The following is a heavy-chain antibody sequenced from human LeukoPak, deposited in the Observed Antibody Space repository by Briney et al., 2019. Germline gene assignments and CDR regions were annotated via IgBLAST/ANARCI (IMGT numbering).Heavy chain of an antibody. V-gene: IGHV3-23*01. CDR1: GFTFSSYA. J-gene: IGHJ5*02. CDR2: ISGSGGST. CDR3: AKTSGYRRFDP. Sequence: PGGPLRLSCAASGFTFSSYAMSWVRQAPGKGLEWVSAISGSGGSTYFADSVKGRFTTSRDNSKNTLYLQMNSLRAEDTAVYYCAKTSGYRRFDPWGQGTLVTVSS. D-gene: IGHD5-12*01.